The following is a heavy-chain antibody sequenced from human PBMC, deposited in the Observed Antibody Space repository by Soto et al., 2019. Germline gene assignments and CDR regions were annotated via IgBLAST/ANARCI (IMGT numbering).Heavy chain of an antibody. CDR3: AREEGAAFYYAGMDV. CDR1: GFTFSSYW. J-gene: IGHJ6*02. CDR2: INSDGRST. V-gene: IGHV3-74*01. Sequence: EVQLVESGGGLVQPGGSLRLSCAASGFTFSSYWMHWVRQAPGKGLVWVSRINSDGRSTSYADSVKGRFTISRDNAKKTRYLRMNSLRAEDTAVYYCAREEGAAFYYAGMDVWGQGTTVTLSS.